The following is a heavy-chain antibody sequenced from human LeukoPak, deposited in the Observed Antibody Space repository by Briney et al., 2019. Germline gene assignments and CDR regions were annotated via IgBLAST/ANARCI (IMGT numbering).Heavy chain of an antibody. D-gene: IGHD3-10*02. J-gene: IGHJ4*02. CDR2: IFHSGST. CDR1: GASIRSSNYF. V-gene: IGHV4-39*01. Sequence: SETLSLTCTVSGASIRSSNYFWGWIRQAPGKGLEWIGNIFHSGSTTYNPSLKSRVTISVDTSKNQFSLKLSSVTAADTAVYYCASSDMFRVFYFDCWGQGIQVTVSS. CDR3: ASSDMFRVFYFDC.